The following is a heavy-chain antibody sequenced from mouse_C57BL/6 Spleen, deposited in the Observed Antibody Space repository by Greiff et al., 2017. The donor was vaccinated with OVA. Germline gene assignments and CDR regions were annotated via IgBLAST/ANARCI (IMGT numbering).Heavy chain of an antibody. V-gene: IGHV1-64*01. D-gene: IGHD4-1*01. CDR1: GYTFTSYW. Sequence: VQLQESGAELVKPGASVKLSCKASGYTFTSYWMHWVKQRPGQGLEWIGMIHPNSGSTNYNEKFKSKATLTVDKSSSTAYMQLSSLTSEDSAVYYCARMGTFFDYWGQGTTLTVSS. J-gene: IGHJ2*01. CDR3: ARMGTFFDY. CDR2: IHPNSGST.